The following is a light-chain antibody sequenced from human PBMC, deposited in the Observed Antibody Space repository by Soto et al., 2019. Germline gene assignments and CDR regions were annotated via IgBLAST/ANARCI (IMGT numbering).Light chain of an antibody. CDR1: SSDVGTYDD. CDR3: SSYTTSSTYV. CDR2: EVT. V-gene: IGLV2-14*01. J-gene: IGLJ1*01. Sequence: QAVRTQPASVSASPGQSISISCTGTSSDVGTYDDVSWYRQHPGKAPKLLIYEVTNRPSGVSNRFSGSKSGNTASLTISGLQAEDEADYYCSSYTTSSTYVFGSGTKVTVL.